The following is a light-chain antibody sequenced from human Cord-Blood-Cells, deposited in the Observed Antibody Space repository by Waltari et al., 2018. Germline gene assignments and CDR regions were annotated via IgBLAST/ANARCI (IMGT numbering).Light chain of an antibody. Sequence: DIVMTQSPDSLAVSLGERATINCKSSQSVLYRSNNKNYLAWYQQKPGQPPKLLIYWASTRESGVPDRFSGSGSGTDFTLTISSLQAEDVAVYYCQQYYSTLTWTSGQGTKVEIK. J-gene: IGKJ1*01. CDR1: QSVLYRSNNKNY. CDR3: QQYYSTLTWT. V-gene: IGKV4-1*01. CDR2: WAS.